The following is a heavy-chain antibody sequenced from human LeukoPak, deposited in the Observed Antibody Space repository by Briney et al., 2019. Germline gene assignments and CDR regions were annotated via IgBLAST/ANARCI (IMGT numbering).Heavy chain of an antibody. D-gene: IGHD4-17*01. CDR1: GVTFRIYA. CDR2: ISGGCDSM. CDR3: VKDRFGDFSFDS. J-gene: IGHJ4*02. Sequence: GGSLRLSCVASGVTFRIYAMTWVRQAPGKGLEWGSAISGGCDSMYYIDSVKGRFTISRDNSKNTLYLQMNSLRAEDTAVFYCVKDRFGDFSFDSWGQGTLVTVSS. V-gene: IGHV3-23*01.